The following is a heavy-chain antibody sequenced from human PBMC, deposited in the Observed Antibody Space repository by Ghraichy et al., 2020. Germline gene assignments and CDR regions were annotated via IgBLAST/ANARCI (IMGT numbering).Heavy chain of an antibody. CDR3: VSREGKWVPFNH. D-gene: IGHD1-1*01. CDR2: IYPGDSDP. Sequence: SGGGRERRGKGVEWMGVIYPGDSDPRYSPSFQGQVTISADKSISTAYLQWSSLKASDTAIYYCVSREGKWVPFNHWGQGTLLIVSS. V-gene: IGHV5-51*01. J-gene: IGHJ4*02.